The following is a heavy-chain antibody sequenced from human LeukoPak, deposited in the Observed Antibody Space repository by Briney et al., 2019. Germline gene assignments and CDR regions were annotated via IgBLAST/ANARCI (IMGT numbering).Heavy chain of an antibody. J-gene: IGHJ4*02. D-gene: IGHD3-10*01. CDR3: ARAAPSGSYSFDY. CDR2: IIPIFGTA. CDR1: GGTFSSYA. Sequence: SVKVSCMASGGTFSSYAISWVRQAPGQGLEWMGGIIPIFGTANYAQKFQGRVTITTGESTSTAYMELSSLRSEDTAVYYCARAAPSGSYSFDYWGQGTLVTVSS. V-gene: IGHV1-69*05.